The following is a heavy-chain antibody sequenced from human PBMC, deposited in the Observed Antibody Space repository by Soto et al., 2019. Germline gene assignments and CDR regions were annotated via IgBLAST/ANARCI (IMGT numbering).Heavy chain of an antibody. CDR1: GFTFSSYS. CDR3: ARDCRRPRARYYYAMHV. D-gene: IGHD6-6*01. Sequence: QVQLVESGGGVVQPGRSLRLSCAASGFTFSSYSMHWVRQAPGKGLEWVAVTSYDGSNRYYADSVKGRFTISRDKSKNPVYLQMTSLRDEDTAVYFCARDCRRPRARYYYAMHVWRHGTTVTVSS. J-gene: IGHJ6*02. CDR2: TSYDGSNR. V-gene: IGHV3-30-3*01.